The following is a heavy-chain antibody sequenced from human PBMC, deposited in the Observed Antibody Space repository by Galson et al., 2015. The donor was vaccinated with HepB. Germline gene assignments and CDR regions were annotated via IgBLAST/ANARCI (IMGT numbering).Heavy chain of an antibody. Sequence: SVKVSCKASGYTFTSYYMHWVRQAPGQGLEWMGIINPSGGSTSYAQKFQGRVTMTRDTSTSTVYMELSSLRSEDTAVYYCARGTSYSSSWTTLLGDTYFDYWGQGTLVTVSS. CDR2: INPSGGST. CDR3: ARGTSYSSSWTTLLGDTYFDY. CDR1: GYTFTSYY. V-gene: IGHV1-46*01. J-gene: IGHJ4*02. D-gene: IGHD6-13*01.